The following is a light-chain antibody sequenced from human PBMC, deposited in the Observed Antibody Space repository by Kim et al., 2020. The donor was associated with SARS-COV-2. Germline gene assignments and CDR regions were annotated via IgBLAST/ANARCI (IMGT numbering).Light chain of an antibody. V-gene: IGLV2-18*02. J-gene: IGLJ3*02. CDR3: SSDTGNNTWV. CDR2: EVN. CDR1: SSDIGNYNR. Sequence: GKSVTISCTGTSSDIGNYNRVSWYQQPPGAAPKLMIYEVNNRPSGVPDRFSGSKSGNTASLTISGLQTEDEADYYCSSDTGNNTWVFGGGTQLTVL.